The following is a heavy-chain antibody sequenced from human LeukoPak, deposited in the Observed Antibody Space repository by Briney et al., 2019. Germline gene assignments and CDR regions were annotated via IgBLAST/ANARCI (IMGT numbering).Heavy chain of an antibody. CDR3: AKDRRALYSIAAAGTFDY. D-gene: IGHD6-13*01. Sequence: GGSLRLSCAASGFTFSSYGMHWVRQAPGKGLEWVAVISYDGSNKYYADSVKGRFTISRDNSKNTLYLRMNSLRAEDTAVYYCAKDRRALYSIAAAGTFDYWGQGTLVTVSS. CDR1: GFTFSSYG. V-gene: IGHV3-30*18. CDR2: ISYDGSNK. J-gene: IGHJ4*02.